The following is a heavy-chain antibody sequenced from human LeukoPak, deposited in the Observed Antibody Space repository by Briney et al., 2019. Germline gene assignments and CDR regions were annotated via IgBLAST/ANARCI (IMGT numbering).Heavy chain of an antibody. CDR3: ARDPAYYYDSSGYKLIYFDY. Sequence: GASVKVSCKASGYTFTSYYMHWVRQAPGQGLEWMGLINPSGGSTSYAQKFQGRVTMTRDTSTSTVYMELSSLRSEDTAVYYCARDPAYYYDSSGYKLIYFDYWGQGTLVTVSS. J-gene: IGHJ4*02. V-gene: IGHV1-46*01. CDR2: INPSGGST. CDR1: GYTFTSYY. D-gene: IGHD3-22*01.